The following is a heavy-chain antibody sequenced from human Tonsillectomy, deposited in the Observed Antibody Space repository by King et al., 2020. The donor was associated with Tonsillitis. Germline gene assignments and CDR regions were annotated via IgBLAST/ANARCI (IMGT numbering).Heavy chain of an antibody. V-gene: IGHV3-49*03. J-gene: IGHJ4*02. CDR3: TRSRVRFLEWLDY. CDR2: IRSKAYGGTT. CDR1: GFTFGDYA. Sequence: VQLVESGGGLVQPGRSLRLSCTASGFTFGDYAMSWFRQAPGKGLEWVGFIRSKAYGGTTEYAASVKGRFTISRDDSKSIAYLQMNSLKTEDTAVYYCTRSRVRFLEWLDYWGQGTLVTVSS. D-gene: IGHD3-3*01.